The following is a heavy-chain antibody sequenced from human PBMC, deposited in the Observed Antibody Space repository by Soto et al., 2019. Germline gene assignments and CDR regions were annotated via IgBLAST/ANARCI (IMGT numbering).Heavy chain of an antibody. Sequence: SLRLSCAASGFTFSRYGMHWVRQAPGKGLEWVALIWNDGIRKVYVDSVKGRFTISRDNSKNTLDLQMNSLGAEDTAVYYCARDDDYEANAFDYWGQGTMVTVYS. J-gene: IGHJ4*02. D-gene: IGHD3-22*01. V-gene: IGHV3-33*01. CDR2: IWNDGIRK. CDR1: GFTFSRYG. CDR3: ARDDDYEANAFDY.